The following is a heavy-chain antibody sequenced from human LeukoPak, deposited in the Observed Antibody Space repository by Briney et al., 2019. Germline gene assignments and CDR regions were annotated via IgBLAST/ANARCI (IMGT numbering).Heavy chain of an antibody. D-gene: IGHD3-10*01. CDR2: ISYDGSNK. CDR3: ARDKKGTYYGSGSSDY. V-gene: IGHV3-30-3*01. Sequence: SCKASGGTFSSYAMHWVRQAPDKGLEWVAVISYDGSNKYYADSVKGRFTISRDNSKNTLYLQMNSLRAEDTAVYYCARDKKGTYYGSGSSDYWGQGTLVTVSS. J-gene: IGHJ4*02. CDR1: GGTFSSYA.